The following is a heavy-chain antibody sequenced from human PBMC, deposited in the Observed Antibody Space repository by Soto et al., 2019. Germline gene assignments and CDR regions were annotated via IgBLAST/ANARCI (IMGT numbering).Heavy chain of an antibody. Sequence: QVQLQELGPGLMKPSQTLSLPCSVSCGSINSGGHYWSRIRQHPGKGLEWIGHIYKTGSTDFNPSLKDRLTISIDTSKNQFSLSLRSVTDVDTAVYYCARDRIQFSVDVWGQGTTVTVSS. CDR3: ARDRIQFSVDV. D-gene: IGHD5-18*01. CDR1: CGSINSGGHY. CDR2: IYKTGST. J-gene: IGHJ6*02. V-gene: IGHV4-31*03.